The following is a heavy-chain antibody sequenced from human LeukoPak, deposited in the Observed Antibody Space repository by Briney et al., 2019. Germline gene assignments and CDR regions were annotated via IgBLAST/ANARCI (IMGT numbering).Heavy chain of an antibody. CDR3: ARDYYDSSGYLNWFDP. Sequence: SETLSLTCTVSGGSIINYYWSWIRQPPGTGLEWIGYIYYSGSTNYNPSLKSRVTISVDTSKNQFSLKLSSVTAADTAVYYCARDYYDSSGYLNWFDPWGQGTLVTVSS. D-gene: IGHD3-22*01. CDR1: GGSIINYY. J-gene: IGHJ5*02. CDR2: IYYSGST. V-gene: IGHV4-59*01.